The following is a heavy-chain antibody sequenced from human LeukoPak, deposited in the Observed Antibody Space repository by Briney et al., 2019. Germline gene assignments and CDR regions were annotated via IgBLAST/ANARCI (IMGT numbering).Heavy chain of an antibody. CDR2: ISSSSSYI. V-gene: IGHV3-21*01. Sequence: GGSLRLSCAASGFTFSSYSMNWVRQAPGKGLEWVSSISSSSSYIYYADSVKGRFTISRDNAKNSLYLQMNSLRAEDTAVYYCARDQKSDCSGGSCYSDWFDPWGQGTLVTVSS. CDR3: ARDQKSDCSGGSCYSDWFDP. J-gene: IGHJ5*02. D-gene: IGHD2-15*01. CDR1: GFTFSSYS.